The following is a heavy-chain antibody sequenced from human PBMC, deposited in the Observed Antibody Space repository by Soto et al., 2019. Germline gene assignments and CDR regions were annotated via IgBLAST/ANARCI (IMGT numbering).Heavy chain of an antibody. V-gene: IGHV3-23*01. D-gene: IGHD3-10*01. J-gene: IGHJ6*02. CDR3: ARVRGVDYYYGMDV. Sequence: HPXVSLRLSCAASGFTFRSYAMSWVRQAPGKGLEWVSGISGSGGSTYYANSVKGRFTISRDNSKNTLYLQMNSLRAEDTAVYYCARVRGVDYYYGMDVWGQGTTVTVSS. CDR1: GFTFRSYA. CDR2: ISGSGGST.